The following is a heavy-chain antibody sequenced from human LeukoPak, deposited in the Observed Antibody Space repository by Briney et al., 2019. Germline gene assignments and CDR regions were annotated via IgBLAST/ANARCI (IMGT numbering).Heavy chain of an antibody. Sequence: ASVKVSCKASGGTFSSYAISWVRQAPGQGLEWMGWMNPNCGNTGYAQKFQGRVTMTRNTSISTAYMELSSLRSEDTAVYYCARGSSGWFDPWGQGTLVTVSS. CDR1: GGTFSSYA. CDR3: ARGSSGWFDP. D-gene: IGHD6-19*01. CDR2: MNPNCGNT. J-gene: IGHJ5*02. V-gene: IGHV1-8*02.